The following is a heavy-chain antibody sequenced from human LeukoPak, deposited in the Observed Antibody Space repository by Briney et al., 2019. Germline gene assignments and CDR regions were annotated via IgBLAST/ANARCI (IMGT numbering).Heavy chain of an antibody. J-gene: IGHJ4*02. CDR2: IIPIFGTA. V-gene: IGHV1-69*01. CDR1: GGTFSSYA. Sequence: SVKVSCKASGGTFSSYAISWVRQAPGQGLEWMGRIIPIFGTANYAQKFQGRVTITADESTSTAYMELSSLRSEDTAVYYCASAVDTAHSRTKYYFDYWGQGTLVTVSS. D-gene: IGHD5-18*01. CDR3: ASAVDTAHSRTKYYFDY.